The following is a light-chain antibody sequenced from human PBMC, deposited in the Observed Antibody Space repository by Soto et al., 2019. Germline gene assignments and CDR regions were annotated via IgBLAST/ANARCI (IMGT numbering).Light chain of an antibody. CDR2: GAS. Sequence: EIVLTQSPGTLSLSPGERATLSCRASQSVSSSYLAWYQQKPGQAPRLLIYGASSRATGIPDRFSGSGSGTDFTLTISRLEPEDFAVYYCQCQETFGQGTKVEIK. J-gene: IGKJ1*01. V-gene: IGKV3-20*01. CDR1: QSVSSSY. CDR3: QCQET.